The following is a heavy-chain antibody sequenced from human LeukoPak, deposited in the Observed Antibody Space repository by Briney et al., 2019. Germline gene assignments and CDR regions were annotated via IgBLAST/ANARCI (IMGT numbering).Heavy chain of an antibody. V-gene: IGHV4-34*01. CDR2: INHSGST. J-gene: IGHJ4*02. Sequence: SETLSLTCAVYGGSFSGYYWSWIRQPPGKGLEWIGEINHSGSTNYNPSLKSRVTISVDTSKNQFSLKLSSVTAADTAVYYCARVRSRGRYFDYWGQGTLVTVSS. CDR3: ARVRSRGRYFDY. D-gene: IGHD2-15*01. CDR1: GGSFSGYY.